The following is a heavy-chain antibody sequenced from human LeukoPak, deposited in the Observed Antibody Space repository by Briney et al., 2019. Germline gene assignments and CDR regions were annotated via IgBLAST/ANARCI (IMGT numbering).Heavy chain of an antibody. CDR2: IYHSGST. CDR1: GGSISSGGYS. CDR3: ARAPDAFDI. Sequence: SETLSLTCAVSGGSISSGGYSWSWIRQPPGKGLERIGYIYHSGSTYYNPSLKSRVTISVDRSKNQFSLKLSSVTAADTAVYYCARAPDAFDIWGQGTMVTVSS. J-gene: IGHJ3*02. V-gene: IGHV4-30-2*01.